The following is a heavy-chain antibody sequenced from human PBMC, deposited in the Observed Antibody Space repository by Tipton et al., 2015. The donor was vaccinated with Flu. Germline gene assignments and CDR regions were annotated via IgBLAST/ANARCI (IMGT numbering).Heavy chain of an antibody. J-gene: IGHJ5*02. CDR3: ARSIAVSGKFDP. V-gene: IGHV4-34*01. CDR2: INHSGSA. CDR1: GASFSNYY. D-gene: IGHD6-19*01. Sequence: TLSLTCIVCGASFSNYYWSWIRQPPGKALEWIGEINHSGSANYNPSLKTRVTISVDASKNQFSLMLSSVTAADTAVYYCARSIAVSGKFDPWGQGTLVTVSS.